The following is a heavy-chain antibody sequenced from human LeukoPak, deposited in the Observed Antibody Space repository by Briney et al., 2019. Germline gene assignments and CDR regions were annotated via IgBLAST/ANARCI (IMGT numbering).Heavy chain of an antibody. CDR3: ARERAVSRSYSASNYYYMDV. J-gene: IGHJ6*03. D-gene: IGHD1-26*01. CDR1: GYTFTGYY. Sequence: GASVKVSCKASGYTFTGYYMHWVRQAPGQGLEWMGWINPNSGGTNYAQKFQGRVTMTRDTSISTAYMELSRLRSDDTAVYYCARERAVSRSYSASNYYYMDVWGKGTTVTVSS. CDR2: INPNSGGT. V-gene: IGHV1-2*02.